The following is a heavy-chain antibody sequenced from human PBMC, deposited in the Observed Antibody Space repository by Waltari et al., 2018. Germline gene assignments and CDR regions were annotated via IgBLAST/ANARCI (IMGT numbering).Heavy chain of an antibody. Sequence: QVQLVQSGAEVKKPGSSVKVSCKASGGTFSSYAISWVRQAPGQGREWMGWIIPIVGTANYAQKFQGRVTITADESTSTAYMELSSLRSEDTAVYYCARRYSSGWQPFDYWGQGTLVTVSS. CDR1: GGTFSSYA. J-gene: IGHJ4*02. CDR2: IIPIVGTA. CDR3: ARRYSSGWQPFDY. V-gene: IGHV1-69*13. D-gene: IGHD6-19*01.